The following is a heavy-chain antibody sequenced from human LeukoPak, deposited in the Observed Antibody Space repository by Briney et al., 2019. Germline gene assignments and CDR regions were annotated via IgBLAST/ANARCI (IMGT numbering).Heavy chain of an antibody. D-gene: IGHD3-22*01. CDR1: GNSFGDYY. Sequence: TSETLSLTCTVSGNSFGDYYWSWIRQPAGKGLEWIGRIYTSGSTTYNPSLKSRVTMSVDTSKNQFSLKLSSVTAADTAVYYCARDSYLKGYYDSSGYYPLGTFDYWGQGTLVTVSS. J-gene: IGHJ4*02. V-gene: IGHV4-4*07. CDR3: ARDSYLKGYYDSSGYYPLGTFDY. CDR2: IYTSGST.